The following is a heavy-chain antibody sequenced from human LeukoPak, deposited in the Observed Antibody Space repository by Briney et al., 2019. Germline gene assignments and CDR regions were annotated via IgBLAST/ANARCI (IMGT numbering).Heavy chain of an antibody. Sequence: SETLSLTCTVSGYSIRSDYYWGWIRQPPGKGLEWIGSIYHSGSTYYNPSLKSRVTISVDTSKNQFSLKLSSVTAADTAVYYCASRKLGNDYWGQGTLVTVSS. CDR2: IYHSGST. J-gene: IGHJ4*02. D-gene: IGHD7-27*01. CDR1: GYSIRSDYY. CDR3: ASRKLGNDY. V-gene: IGHV4-38-2*02.